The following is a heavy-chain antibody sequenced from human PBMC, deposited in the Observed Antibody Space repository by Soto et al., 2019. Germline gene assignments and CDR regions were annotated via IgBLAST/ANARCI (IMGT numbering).Heavy chain of an antibody. CDR1: GGSISSGDHY. D-gene: IGHD1-7*01. CDR3: ARAELFDYPPAEYFQH. V-gene: IGHV4-30-4*01. Sequence: QVQLQESGPGLVKPSQTLSLTCTVSGGSISSGDHYWSWIRQPPGKGLEWIGYIYYSGSTDYNPSLKSRVPISADTSKNQFSLKLSSVTAADTAVYYCARAELFDYPPAEYFQHWGQCTLVTVSS. CDR2: IYYSGST. J-gene: IGHJ1*01.